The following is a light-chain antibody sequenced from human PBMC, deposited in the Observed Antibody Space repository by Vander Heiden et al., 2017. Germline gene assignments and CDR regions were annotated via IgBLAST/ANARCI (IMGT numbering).Light chain of an antibody. CDR2: RVS. Sequence: IRTTQSPSSLSASTGDRVTLTCRASQHVKTSLAWYQQKPGKAPNLLIFRVSTLESGVPSRFSGSGSGTEFTLTIDSLQPEDSATYYCQQYYGYPLTFGEGTKMEIK. V-gene: IGKV1-8*01. CDR1: QHVKTS. CDR3: QQYYGYPLT. J-gene: IGKJ4*02.